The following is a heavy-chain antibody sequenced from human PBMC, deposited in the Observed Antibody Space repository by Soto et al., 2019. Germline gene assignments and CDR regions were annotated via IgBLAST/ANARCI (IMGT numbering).Heavy chain of an antibody. CDR3: AKDRERYCTNGVCYRALSMDV. CDR1: GFTFSSYA. Sequence: GGSLRLSCAASGFTFSSYAMSWVRQAPGKGLEWVSAISGSGGSTYYADSVKGRFTISRDNSKNTLYLQMNSLRAEDTAVYYCAKDRERYCTNGVCYRALSMDVWGQGTTVTVS. CDR2: ISGSGGST. V-gene: IGHV3-23*01. J-gene: IGHJ6*02. D-gene: IGHD2-8*01.